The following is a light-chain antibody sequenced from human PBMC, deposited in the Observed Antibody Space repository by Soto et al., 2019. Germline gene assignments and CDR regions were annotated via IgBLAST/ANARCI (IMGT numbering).Light chain of an antibody. J-gene: IGKJ2*01. V-gene: IGKV1-9*01. Sequence: IQLPQSPASLSASVGDRVSITCRASQGSSSYLAWYQQNPGKAPKLLIYAASTLQSGVPSRFSGSGSGTDFTLTISSLQPEDFATYYCQQFNNYPYTFGQGTKLEIK. CDR1: QGSSSY. CDR2: AAS. CDR3: QQFNNYPYT.